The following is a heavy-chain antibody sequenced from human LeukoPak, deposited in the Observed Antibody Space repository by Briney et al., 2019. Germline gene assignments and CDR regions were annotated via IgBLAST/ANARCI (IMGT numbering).Heavy chain of an antibody. CDR1: GYSFTNFD. CDR2: MNPNSGNK. J-gene: IGHJ6*03. D-gene: IGHD6-19*01. CDR3: ARGPQWRGDYYYMDV. V-gene: IGHV1-8*01. Sequence: ASVKVSCKASGYSFTNFDINWVRQATRQGLEWMGWMNPNSGNKGYAQKFQGRVTMTMNTSITTAYMELSSLRSEDTAVYYCARGPQWRGDYYYMDVWGRGTTVTVSS.